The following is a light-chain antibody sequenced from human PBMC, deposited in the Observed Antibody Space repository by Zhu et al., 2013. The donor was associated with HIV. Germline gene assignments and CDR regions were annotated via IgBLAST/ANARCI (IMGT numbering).Light chain of an antibody. CDR1: QSISSTY. V-gene: IGKV3D-20*02. CDR3: QQRSNWPPGLT. J-gene: IGKJ4*01. Sequence: EFVLTQSPGTLSLSPGERATVSCRASQSISSTYLAWYQQKPGQAPRLLIYGASSRATGIPDRFSGSGSGTDFTLTISRLEPEDFAVYYCQQRSNWPPGLTFGGGTKVEIK. CDR2: GAS.